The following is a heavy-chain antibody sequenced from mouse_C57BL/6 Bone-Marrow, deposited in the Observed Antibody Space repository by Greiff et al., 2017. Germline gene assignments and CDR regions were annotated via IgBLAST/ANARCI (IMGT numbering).Heavy chain of an antibody. CDR1: GYTFTSYW. CDR2: IHPNSGST. D-gene: IGHD2-1*01. J-gene: IGHJ3*01. V-gene: IGHV1-64*01. Sequence: QVQLQQPGAELVKPGASVKLSCKASGYTFTSYWMHWVKQRPGQGLEWIGMIHPNSGSTNYNEKFKSKATLTVDKPSSTAYMQLSSLTSEDSAVYYCARSGYGNYFFAYWGQGTLVTVSA. CDR3: ARSGYGNYFFAY.